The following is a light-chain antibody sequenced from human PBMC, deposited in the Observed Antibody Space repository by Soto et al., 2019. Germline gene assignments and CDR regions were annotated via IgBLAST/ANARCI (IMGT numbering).Light chain of an antibody. CDR1: QSVGSN. CDR2: SSS. Sequence: EIVMTQSPVTLSVSPGERATLSYRASQSVGSNLAWYQQQPAQAPRLLVCSSSTRATDVPARFTGSGSGTEFALTVSSLQSVVVTVYFCQHYTQWPRFTFGQGTRLEIK. J-gene: IGKJ2*01. CDR3: QHYTQWPRFT. V-gene: IGKV3-15*01.